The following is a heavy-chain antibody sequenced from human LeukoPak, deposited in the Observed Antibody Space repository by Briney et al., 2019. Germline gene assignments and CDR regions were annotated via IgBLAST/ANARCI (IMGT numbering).Heavy chain of an antibody. CDR3: AKSRGSSWYEPFDY. J-gene: IGHJ4*02. CDR1: GFTFSSYS. V-gene: IGHV3-21*04. Sequence: GGSLRLSCAASGFTFSSYSMNWVRQAPGKGLEWVSSISSSSSYIYYADSVQGRFTISRDNSKNTLYLQMNSLRAEDTAVYYCAKSRGSSWYEPFDYWGQGTLVTVSS. D-gene: IGHD6-13*01. CDR2: ISSSSSYI.